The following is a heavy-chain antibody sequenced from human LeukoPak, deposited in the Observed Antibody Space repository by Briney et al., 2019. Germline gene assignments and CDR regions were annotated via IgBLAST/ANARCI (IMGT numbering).Heavy chain of an antibody. CDR3: ARRYYDFWSGYYYLAFDY. CDR1: GYSFTSYW. Sequence: GESLKISCKGSGYSFTSYWIGWVRQMPGKGLEWMGITYPGDSDTRYSPSFQGQVTISADKSISTAYLQWSSLKASDTAMYYCARRYYDFWSGYYYLAFDYWGQGTLVTVSS. J-gene: IGHJ4*02. D-gene: IGHD3-3*01. V-gene: IGHV5-51*01. CDR2: TYPGDSDT.